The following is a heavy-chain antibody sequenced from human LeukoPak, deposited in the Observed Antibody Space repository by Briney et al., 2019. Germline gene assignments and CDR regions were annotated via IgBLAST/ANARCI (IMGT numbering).Heavy chain of an antibody. CDR1: GFTFSSYW. V-gene: IGHV3-7*04. D-gene: IGHD3-3*01. Sequence: GGSLRLSCAASGFTFSSYWMSWVRQAPGKGLEWVANIKQDGSEKYYVDSAKGRFTASRDNAKNSLYLQMNSLRAEDTAVYYCARVFNFWSGYYRDSWGQGTLVTVSS. CDR3: ARVFNFWSGYYRDS. J-gene: IGHJ4*02. CDR2: IKQDGSEK.